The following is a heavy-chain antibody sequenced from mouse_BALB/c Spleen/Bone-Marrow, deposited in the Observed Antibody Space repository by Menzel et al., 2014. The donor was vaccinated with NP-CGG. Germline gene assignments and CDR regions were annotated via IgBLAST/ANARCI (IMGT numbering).Heavy chain of an antibody. V-gene: IGHV3-8*02. Sequence: DVKLVESGPSLVKPSQTLSLTCSVTGDSITSGYWNWIRKSPGNKLEYMGYISYSGSTYYNTSLISRISIIRDTSKNQYYLQLISVSTEDPASFCSARGGGTGFDYWGQGTTLTVSS. CDR1: GDSITSGY. CDR3: ARGGGTGFDY. J-gene: IGHJ2*01. D-gene: IGHD3-3*01. CDR2: ISYSGST.